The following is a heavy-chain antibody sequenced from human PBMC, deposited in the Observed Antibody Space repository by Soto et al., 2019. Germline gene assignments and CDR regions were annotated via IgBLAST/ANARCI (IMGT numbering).Heavy chain of an antibody. CDR1: SASISSEQR. V-gene: IGHV4-4*02. Sequence: QMQLQESGPGLVKPSETLSLTCAVSSASISSEQRWTWVRQPPGKGLEWIGKIHHSGSTNKNPSLKSRVTMSVDKSTNQFSLNLNSVTAADTAVYYCARSFGWYEIDHWGQGTLVIVSS. CDR2: IHHSGST. J-gene: IGHJ4*02. D-gene: IGHD6-19*01. CDR3: ARSFGWYEIDH.